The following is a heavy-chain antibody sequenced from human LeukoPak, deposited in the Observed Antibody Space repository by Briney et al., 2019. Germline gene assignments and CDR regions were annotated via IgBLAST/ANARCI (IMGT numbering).Heavy chain of an antibody. CDR1: GDSISSYY. D-gene: IGHD1-26*01. CDR3: ARDLGVGATPASDYYFDY. J-gene: IGHJ4*02. Sequence: SETLSLTCTVSGDSISSYYWSWIRQPAGKGLEWIGRIYTSGSTNYNPSLKSRVTMSVDTSKNQFSLKLSSVTAADTAVYYCARDLGVGATPASDYYFDYWGQGTLVTVSS. V-gene: IGHV4-4*07. CDR2: IYTSGST.